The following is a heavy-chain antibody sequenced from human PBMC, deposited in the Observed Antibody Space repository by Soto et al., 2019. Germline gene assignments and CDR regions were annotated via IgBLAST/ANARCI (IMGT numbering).Heavy chain of an antibody. D-gene: IGHD6-19*01. CDR1: RDCMRSSEYY. V-gene: IGHV4-39*01. Sequence: SETLSLTSAVSRDCMRSSEYYWGWIRQPPGKGLEWIGSIYYSGSTYYNPSLQSRVAISVDTSKNQFSLKLKSVTAADTAIYYCARRTVNIRTFYSGLKTHCFDYWGQGAPVTVSS. CDR3: ARRTVNIRTFYSGLKTHCFDY. CDR2: IYYSGST. J-gene: IGHJ4*02.